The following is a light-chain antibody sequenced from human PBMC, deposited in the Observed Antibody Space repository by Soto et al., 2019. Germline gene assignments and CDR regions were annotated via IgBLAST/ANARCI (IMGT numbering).Light chain of an antibody. CDR1: TGAVTNGHY. CDR2: DTK. Sequence: QAVVTQESSLTVSPGGTVTLTCGSSTGAVTNGHYPYWIQQKPGQAPRTLIFDTKNKHSWTPARFSGSLLGGKAALTLSGAQPEDEAEYYCLLSYSGAWVFGGGTKLTVL. CDR3: LLSYSGAWV. J-gene: IGLJ3*02. V-gene: IGLV7-46*01.